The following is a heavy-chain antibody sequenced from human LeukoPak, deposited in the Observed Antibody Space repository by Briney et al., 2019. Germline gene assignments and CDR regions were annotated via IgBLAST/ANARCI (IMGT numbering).Heavy chain of an antibody. J-gene: IGHJ4*02. V-gene: IGHV4-34*01. CDR2: INHSGST. CDR1: GGSFSGHY. Sequence: PSETLSLTCAVYGGSFSGHYWSWIRQPPGKGLEWIGEINHSGSTNYNPSLKSRVTISVDTSKNQFSLKLSSVTAADTAVYYCARGRLVGATTFPNVLGFDYWGQGTLVTVSS. CDR3: ARGRLVGATTFPNVLGFDY. D-gene: IGHD1-26*01.